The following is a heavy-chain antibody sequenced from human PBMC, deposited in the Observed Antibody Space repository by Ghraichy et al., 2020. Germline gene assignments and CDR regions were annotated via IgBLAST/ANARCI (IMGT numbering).Heavy chain of an antibody. CDR1: GFTFSNYW. CDR2: MKQDGSET. V-gene: IGHV3-7*01. D-gene: IGHD3-16*01. CDR3: ADVWGLHN. J-gene: IGHJ4*02. Sequence: GGSLRLSCAASGFTFSNYWMSWVRQAPGRGLEWVANMKQDGSETYYVDSVKGRFTLSRDNAKNSLYLQMSNLRAEDTAVYYCADVWGLHNWGQGTLVTVSP.